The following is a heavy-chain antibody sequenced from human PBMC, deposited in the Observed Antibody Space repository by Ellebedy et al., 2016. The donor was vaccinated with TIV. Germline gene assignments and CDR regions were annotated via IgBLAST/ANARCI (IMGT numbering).Heavy chain of an antibody. J-gene: IGHJ4*02. Sequence: GGSLRLSCAVSGFTFRNAWMSWVRQAPGKGLEWVGRIKSNTDGGTTDYAAPVKGRFTISRDDSKNTLYLQMNSLKTEDTAVYFCSTPEGDYWGQGTLVTVSS. CDR2: IKSNTDGGTT. V-gene: IGHV3-15*01. CDR3: STPEGDY. CDR1: GFTFRNAW.